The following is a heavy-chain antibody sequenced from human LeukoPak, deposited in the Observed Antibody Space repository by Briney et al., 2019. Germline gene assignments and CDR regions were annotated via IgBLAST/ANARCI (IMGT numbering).Heavy chain of an antibody. Sequence: SVTLSLTCTVSGGAISSSSYYWGWIRQPPGKGLEWIGSIFYSGSTYYNPSLKSRVTISVDTSKNQFSLKLSSVTAADTAVYYCGRHQTMYYGMDVWGQGTTVTVSS. D-gene: IGHD4/OR15-4a*01. J-gene: IGHJ6*02. CDR3: GRHQTMYYGMDV. CDR2: IFYSGST. CDR1: GGAISSSSYY. V-gene: IGHV4-39*01.